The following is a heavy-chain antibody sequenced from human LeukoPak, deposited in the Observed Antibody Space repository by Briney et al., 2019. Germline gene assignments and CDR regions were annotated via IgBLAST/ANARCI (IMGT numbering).Heavy chain of an antibody. D-gene: IGHD3-3*01. V-gene: IGHV3-7*01. Sequence: GGSLRLSCAASGFTFSSYWMSWVRQAPGKGLEWVANIKQDGSEKYYVDYVKGRFTISRDNAKNSLYLQMNSLRAEDTAVYYCARARGDYDFWSGYYNGYFDYWGQGTLVTVSS. J-gene: IGHJ4*02. CDR3: ARARGDYDFWSGYYNGYFDY. CDR1: GFTFSSYW. CDR2: IKQDGSEK.